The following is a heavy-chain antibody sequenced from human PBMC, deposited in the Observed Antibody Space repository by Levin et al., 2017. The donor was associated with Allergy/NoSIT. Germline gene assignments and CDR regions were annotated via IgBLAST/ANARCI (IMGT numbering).Heavy chain of an antibody. V-gene: IGHV3-49*04. D-gene: IGHD3-16*02. J-gene: IGHJ4*02. CDR1: GFTFGDYA. CDR3: ARGGPPNYDYNWGSYRDGYVDY. Sequence: GESLKISCTGSGFTFGDYAMSWVRQAPGKGLEWVGFIRNKAHGGTTEYAASVKGRLTISRDDSKRIAYLQMNSLKTEDTAVYFCARGGPPNYDYNWGSYRDGYVDYWGQGTLVTVSS. CDR2: IRNKAHGGTT.